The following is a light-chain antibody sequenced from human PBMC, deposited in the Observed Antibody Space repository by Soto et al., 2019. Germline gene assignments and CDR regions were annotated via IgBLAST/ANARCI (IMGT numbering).Light chain of an antibody. J-gene: IGKJ1*01. CDR3: QQYNRYSWT. Sequence: DIHMTHSPSTLSASVGDRVSITCRASHSISYWLAWYQQKPGKAPNLLIYKASSLKSGVPSRFSGSGSGTEFTLTISSLQADDFATYYCQQYNRYSWTFGQGTKVDIK. CDR2: KAS. V-gene: IGKV1-5*03. CDR1: HSISYW.